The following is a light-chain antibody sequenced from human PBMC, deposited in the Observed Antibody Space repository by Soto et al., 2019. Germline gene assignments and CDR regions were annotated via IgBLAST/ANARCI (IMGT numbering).Light chain of an antibody. CDR3: QQYNNWPKP. V-gene: IGKV3-15*01. Sequence: EIVMTQSPATLSVSPGERTTLSCRASQSDSSNLAWSQQKPSQAPRLLIYGASTSATSIPAKFSDSGSGKEFTLTICCLHSDYFSDDYCQQYNNWPKPLAQETKVDIK. CDR2: GAS. CDR1: QSDSSN. J-gene: IGKJ1*01.